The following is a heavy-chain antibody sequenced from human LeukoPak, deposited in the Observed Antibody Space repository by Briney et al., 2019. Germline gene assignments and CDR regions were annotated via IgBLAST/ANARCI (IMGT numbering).Heavy chain of an antibody. Sequence: GGSLRLSCAASGFTLSSYWMSWVRQAPGKGLEWVANIKQDGSEKYYVDSVKGRFTISRDNAKNSLYLQMNSLRAEDTAVYYCARVNFVARGMDVWGQGTTVTVPS. V-gene: IGHV3-7*03. CDR1: GFTLSSYW. CDR3: ARVNFVARGMDV. D-gene: IGHD3-9*01. CDR2: IKQDGSEK. J-gene: IGHJ6*02.